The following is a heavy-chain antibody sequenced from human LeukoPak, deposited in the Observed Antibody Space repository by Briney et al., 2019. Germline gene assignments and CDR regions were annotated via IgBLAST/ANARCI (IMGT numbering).Heavy chain of an antibody. CDR3: ARVSGHSGYDYSPLDY. V-gene: IGHV3-21*01. J-gene: IGHJ4*02. Sequence: GGSLRLSCAASGFTFSSYSMNWVRQAPGKGLEWVSSISSSSSYIYYADSVKGRFTISRDNAKNSLYLQMNSLRAEDTAVYYCARVSGHSGYDYSPLDYWGQGTLVTVSS. CDR2: ISSSSSYI. CDR1: GFTFSSYS. D-gene: IGHD5-12*01.